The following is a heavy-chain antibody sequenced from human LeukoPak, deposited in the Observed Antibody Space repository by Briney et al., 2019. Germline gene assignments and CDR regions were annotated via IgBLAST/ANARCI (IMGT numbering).Heavy chain of an antibody. CDR2: ISGSGDYT. J-gene: IGHJ4*02. CDR1: GFTFNSYA. CDR3: AGCSSTSCYNGFDY. Sequence: PGGSLRLSCAASGFTFNSYAMSWVRQAPGKGLEWVSAISGSGDYTYYADSVKGRVTISRDNSKNTLYLQMNSLRAEDTAVYYCAGCSSTSCYNGFDYWGQGTLVTVSS. V-gene: IGHV3-23*01. D-gene: IGHD2-2*02.